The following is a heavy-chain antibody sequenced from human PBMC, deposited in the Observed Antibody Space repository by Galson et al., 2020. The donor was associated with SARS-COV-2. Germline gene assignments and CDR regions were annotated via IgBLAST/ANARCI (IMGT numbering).Heavy chain of an antibody. CDR1: GGSISPYF. CDR3: ARDFPNYYDDSGHGWFDP. Sequence: SQTLSLTCSVSGGSISPYFWSWIRQRPGTGLEWIGYIYHSGGTHYNPSLRSRVSMSVDTSKNQFSLRLSPVTAADTAVYYCARDFPNYYDDSGHGWFDPWGQGTLVTVSS. J-gene: IGHJ5*02. D-gene: IGHD3-22*01. V-gene: IGHV4-31*03. CDR2: IYHSGGT.